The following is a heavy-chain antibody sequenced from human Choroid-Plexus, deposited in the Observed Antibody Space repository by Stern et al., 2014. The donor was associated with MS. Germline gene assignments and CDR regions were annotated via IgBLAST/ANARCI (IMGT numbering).Heavy chain of an antibody. D-gene: IGHD3-3*01. CDR2: IKEDGTEK. V-gene: IGHV3-7*01. CDR3: ARVYNTIYGIVTQRGSGMDV. J-gene: IGHJ6*02. CDR1: GFTFGNYW. Sequence: EVQLLESGGGLVQPGGSLTISCTAAGFTFGNYWMTWVRQAPGKGLEWVANIKEDGTEKNYVDSVKGRFTISRDNARNSLYLQMNRLRVEDTALYYCARVYNTIYGIVTQRGSGMDVWGQGTTVIVSS.